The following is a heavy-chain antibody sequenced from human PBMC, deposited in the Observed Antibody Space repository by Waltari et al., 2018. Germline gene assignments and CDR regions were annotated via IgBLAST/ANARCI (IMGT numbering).Heavy chain of an antibody. D-gene: IGHD5-12*01. CDR1: GGSFSGYY. V-gene: IGHV4-34*01. CDR2: INHSGST. J-gene: IGHJ4*02. CDR3: ARGRDLIVATASFDD. Sequence: QVQLQQWGAGLLKPSETLSLTCAVYGGSFSGYYWSWIRQPPGKGLEWIGEINHSGSTNDNPSLKSRVTISVDTSKNQFSLKLSSVTAADTAVYYCARGRDLIVATASFDDWGQGTLVTVSS.